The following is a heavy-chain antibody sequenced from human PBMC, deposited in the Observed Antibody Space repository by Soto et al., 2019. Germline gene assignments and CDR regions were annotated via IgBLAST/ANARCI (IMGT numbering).Heavy chain of an antibody. CDR1: GGSITSGEYY. Sequence: SETLSLTCTVSGGSITSGEYYWSWIRQPPGGDLEWIGNIYYSGTTYNNPSLKSRVTISVYTSNNQFSLKLSSVTAADTAVYYCARDGGICTNGVCPVYYYYGMDVWGQGTTVT. CDR3: ARDGGICTNGVCPVYYYYGMDV. V-gene: IGHV4-30-4*01. J-gene: IGHJ6*02. CDR2: IYYSGTT. D-gene: IGHD2-8*01.